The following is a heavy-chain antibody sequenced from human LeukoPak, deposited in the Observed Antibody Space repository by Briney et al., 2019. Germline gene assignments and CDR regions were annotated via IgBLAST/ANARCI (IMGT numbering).Heavy chain of an antibody. CDR3: AKECGRDYDDRAFDI. CDR1: GSTFSSYA. V-gene: IGHV3-23*01. CDR2: ISGTGGST. Sequence: GSQRLSCAASGSTFSSYAMNWVRQSPERGLEWVSAISGTGGSTSYADSLKGRFTISRDNSKNTLYLQMSSLTAEDTAVYYCAKECGRDYDDRAFDIWGRGTMVTVSS. J-gene: IGHJ3*02. D-gene: IGHD3-22*01.